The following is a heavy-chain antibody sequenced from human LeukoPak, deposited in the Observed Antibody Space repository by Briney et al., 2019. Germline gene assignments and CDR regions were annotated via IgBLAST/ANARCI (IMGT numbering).Heavy chain of an antibody. J-gene: IGHJ4*02. CDR3: ARDTTMVRGVIPHYFDY. Sequence: GGSLRLSCAASGFTFSSYSMNWVRQAPGNGLEWVSYISSSSSTIYYADSVKGRFTISRDNAKNSLYLQMNSLRAEDTAVYYCARDTTMVRGVIPHYFDYWGQGTLVTVSS. CDR2: ISSSSSTI. D-gene: IGHD3-10*01. V-gene: IGHV3-48*04. CDR1: GFTFSSYS.